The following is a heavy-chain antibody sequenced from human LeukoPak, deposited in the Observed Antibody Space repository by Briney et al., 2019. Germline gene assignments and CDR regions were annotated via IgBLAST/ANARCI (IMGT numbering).Heavy chain of an antibody. D-gene: IGHD3-22*01. Sequence: GGSLRLSCAASGFTFSSYWMSWVRQAPGKGLEWVANIKEDGSGIYYVDSVEGRFTISRDNAKKSLYLQMNSLRAGDTAVYYCARGDTRGYYYRFFDYWGQGTLVTVSS. J-gene: IGHJ4*02. V-gene: IGHV3-7*01. CDR1: GFTFSSYW. CDR3: ARGDTRGYYYRFFDY. CDR2: IKEDGSGI.